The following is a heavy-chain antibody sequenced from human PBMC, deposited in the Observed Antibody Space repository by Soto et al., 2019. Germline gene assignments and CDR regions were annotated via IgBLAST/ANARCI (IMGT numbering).Heavy chain of an antibody. V-gene: IGHV3-30-3*01. CDR1: GFTFSSYA. CDR2: ISYDGSNK. J-gene: IGHJ6*02. CDR3: ARASADYYYGMDV. Sequence: QVQLVESGGGVVQPGRSLRLSCAASGFTFSSYAMHWVRQAPGKGLEWVAVISYDGSNKYYADSVKGRFTISRDNSKNTLYLQMNSLRAEDTAVYYCARASADYYYGMDVWGQGTTVTGSS.